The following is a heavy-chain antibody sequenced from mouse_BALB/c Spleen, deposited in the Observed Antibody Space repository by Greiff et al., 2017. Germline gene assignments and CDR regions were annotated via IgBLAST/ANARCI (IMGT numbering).Heavy chain of an antibody. Sequence: VQLQESGAELARPGASVKMSCKASGYTFTSYTMHWVKQRPGQGLEWIGYINPSSGYTNYNQKFKDKATLTADKSSSTAYMQLSSLTSEDSAVYYCARWGGSGCSLDYWGQGTTVTVSS. CDR1: GYTFTSYT. V-gene: IGHV1-4*01. D-gene: IGHD1-1*01. J-gene: IGHJ4*01. CDR2: INPSSGYT. CDR3: ARWGGSGCSLDY.